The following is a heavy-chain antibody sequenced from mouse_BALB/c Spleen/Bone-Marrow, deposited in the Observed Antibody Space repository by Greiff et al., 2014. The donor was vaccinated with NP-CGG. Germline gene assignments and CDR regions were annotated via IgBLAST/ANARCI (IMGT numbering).Heavy chain of an antibody. CDR3: TREAYYDYDYFDY. CDR2: INPSNGGT. V-gene: IGHV1S81*02. D-gene: IGHD2-4*01. CDR1: GYTFTSYY. J-gene: IGHJ2*01. Sequence: QVQLQQSGAELVKSGASVKLSCKASGYTFTSYYMYWVKQRPGQGLEWIGGINPSNGGTNFNEKFKSKATLTVDKSSSTAYMQLSSLTSEDSAVYYCTREAYYDYDYFDYWGQGTTLTVSS.